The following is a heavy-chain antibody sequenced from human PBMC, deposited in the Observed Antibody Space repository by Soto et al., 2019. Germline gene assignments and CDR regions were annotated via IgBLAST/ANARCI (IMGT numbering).Heavy chain of an antibody. CDR2: IWYDGSNK. D-gene: IGHD1-1*01. CDR3: ARDRVQGYYYYGMDV. Sequence: GGSLRLSCAASGFTFSSYGMHWVRQAPGKGLEWVAVIWYDGSNKYYADSVKGRFTISRDNSKNTLYLQMNSLRAEDTAVYYCARDRVQGYYYYGMDVWGQGTTVTVSS. V-gene: IGHV3-33*01. CDR1: GFTFSSYG. J-gene: IGHJ6*02.